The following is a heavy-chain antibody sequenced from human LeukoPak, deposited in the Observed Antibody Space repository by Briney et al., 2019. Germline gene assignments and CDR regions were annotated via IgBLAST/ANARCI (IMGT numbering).Heavy chain of an antibody. Sequence: PGGSLRLSCAASGFTLSSSAMSWVRQVPGKGLEWVSGISASGGSTSYADSVRGRFTISRDNSKNTIYLQMDSLRAEDTAIYYCARDYWWNYDYWGQGTLVTVSS. CDR3: ARDYWWNYDY. CDR2: ISASGGST. D-gene: IGHD1-7*01. J-gene: IGHJ4*02. CDR1: GFTLSSSA. V-gene: IGHV3-23*01.